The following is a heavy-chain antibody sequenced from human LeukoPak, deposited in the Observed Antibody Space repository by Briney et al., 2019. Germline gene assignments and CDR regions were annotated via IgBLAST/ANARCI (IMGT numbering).Heavy chain of an antibody. V-gene: IGHV3-23*01. Sequence: HSGGSLRLSCAASGFNFQHYAMNWVRQAPGKGPEWVSGISGFGGSTYYAPSVKDRFAISRDNSGNALFLRLTNLRVEDSALYYCARRGGSSWSSFGFWGQGTWVGVSS. J-gene: IGHJ4*02. D-gene: IGHD6-13*01. CDR3: ARRGGSSWSSFGF. CDR1: GFNFQHYA. CDR2: ISGFGGST.